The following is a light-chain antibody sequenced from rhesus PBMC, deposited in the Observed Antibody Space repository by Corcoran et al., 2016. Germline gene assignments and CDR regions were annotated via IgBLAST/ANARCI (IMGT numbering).Light chain of an antibody. J-gene: IGKJ1*01. CDR3: QQGNSNPRT. Sequence: DNQMSQSPSSLSASVGDRVTITCRASQGISSYLNWYQQKPGKAPKLLIDYANSLSSGVPSRFSGSGSGTEFTRTISSLQPEDFATYYCQQGNSNPRTFGQGTKVEIK. CDR1: QGISSY. CDR2: YAN. V-gene: IGKV1-32*02.